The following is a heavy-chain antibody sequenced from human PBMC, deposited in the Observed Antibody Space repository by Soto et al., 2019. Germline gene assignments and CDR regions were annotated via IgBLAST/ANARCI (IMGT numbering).Heavy chain of an antibody. V-gene: IGHV3-11*01. D-gene: IGHD3-22*01. J-gene: IGHJ5*02. CDR3: ARVIVYYDSSGYGLNNWFDP. CDR2: ISSSGSTI. Sequence: PGGSLRLSCAASGFTFSDYYMSCIRQAPGKGLEWVSYISSSGSTIYYADSVKGRFTISRDNAKNSLYLQMNSLRAEDTAVYYCARVIVYYDSSGYGLNNWFDPWGQGTLVTVSS. CDR1: GFTFSDYY.